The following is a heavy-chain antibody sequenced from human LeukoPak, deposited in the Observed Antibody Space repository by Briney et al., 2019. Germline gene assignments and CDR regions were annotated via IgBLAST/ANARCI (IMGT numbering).Heavy chain of an antibody. J-gene: IGHJ4*02. Sequence: SETLSLTCAVYGGSFSGYYWSWIRQPPGKGLEWIGEINHSGSTNYNPSLKSRVTISVDTSKNQFSLKLSFVTAADTAVYYCARRDGGDYDYWGQGTLVTVSS. CDR3: ARRDGGDYDY. D-gene: IGHD4-17*01. CDR1: GGSFSGYY. V-gene: IGHV4-34*01. CDR2: INHSGST.